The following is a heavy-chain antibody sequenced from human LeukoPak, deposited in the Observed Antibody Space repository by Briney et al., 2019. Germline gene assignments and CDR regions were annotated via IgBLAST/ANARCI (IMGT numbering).Heavy chain of an antibody. D-gene: IGHD6-13*01. CDR1: GFTVSSNY. CDR2: ISYDGYDK. Sequence: GGSLRLSCAASGFTVSSNYMNWVRQTPGKGLEWVTLISYDGYDKSYADSVRGRFTISRDNSKNTLYLQMDSLRSEDTAVYYCARDFFPIVDSSWYEIGYWGQGTLVTVSS. CDR3: ARDFFPIVDSSWYEIGY. V-gene: IGHV3-30-3*01. J-gene: IGHJ4*02.